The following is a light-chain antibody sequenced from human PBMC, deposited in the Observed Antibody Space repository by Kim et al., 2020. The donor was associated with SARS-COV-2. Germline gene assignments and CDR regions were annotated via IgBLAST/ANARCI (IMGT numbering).Light chain of an antibody. CDR2: KAS. J-gene: IGKJ2*01. CDR3: QQYNSNLYT. V-gene: IGKV1-5*03. Sequence: DIQMTQSPSTLSASVGDRVTITCRASQSISNWLAWYQQKSGKAPKLLIYKASSLESGVPSRFSGSGSGTEFTLTISSLQPDDFATYYCQQYNSNLYTFGQGTKLEIK. CDR1: QSISNW.